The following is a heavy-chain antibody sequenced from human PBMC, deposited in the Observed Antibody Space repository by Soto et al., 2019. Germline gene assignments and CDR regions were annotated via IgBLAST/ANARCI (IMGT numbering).Heavy chain of an antibody. J-gene: IGHJ4*02. D-gene: IGHD2-15*01. Sequence: SETLSLTCAVYGGSFSGYYWTWIRQPPGKGLEWIGEITHSGSTNYNPSLKSRLTISVDTSKNQFSLNLNSVTAADTAVYYCARRSARGLSYLGQGT. CDR2: ITHSGST. CDR3: ARRSARGLSY. V-gene: IGHV4-34*01. CDR1: GGSFSGYY.